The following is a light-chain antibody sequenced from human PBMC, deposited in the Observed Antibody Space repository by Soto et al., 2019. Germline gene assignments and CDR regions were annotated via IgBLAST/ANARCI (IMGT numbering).Light chain of an antibody. CDR3: QQYGSTPPYT. CDR1: QSVSSSY. Sequence: EIVLTQSPGTLSLSPGERATLSCRASQSVSSSYLAWYQQKPGQAPRLLIYGASRRATGIPDRFSGSGSVTDFTLTISRLEPEDLAVYYCQQYGSTPPYTFGQGNKLEIK. V-gene: IGKV3-20*01. CDR2: GAS. J-gene: IGKJ2*01.